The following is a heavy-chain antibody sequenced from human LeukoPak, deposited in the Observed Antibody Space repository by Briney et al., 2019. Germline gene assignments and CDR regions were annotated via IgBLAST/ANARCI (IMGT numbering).Heavy chain of an antibody. CDR2: IWYDGSNK. J-gene: IGHJ4*02. CDR3: AKDHGIAAAGSDY. CDR1: GFTFSSYG. D-gene: IGHD6-13*01. Sequence: GGSLRLSCAASGFTFSSYGMHWVRQAPGKGLEWVAVIWYDGSNKYYADSVKGRFTISRVNSKNTLYLQMNSLRAEDTAVYYCAKDHGIAAAGSDYWGQGTLVTVSS. V-gene: IGHV3-33*06.